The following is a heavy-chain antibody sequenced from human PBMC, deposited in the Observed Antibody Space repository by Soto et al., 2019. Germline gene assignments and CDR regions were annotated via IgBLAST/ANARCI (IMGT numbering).Heavy chain of an antibody. CDR3: AREYSSSSSYYYGMDV. Sequence: SVKVSCKXSGGTFSSYAISWVRQAPGQGLEWMGGIIPIFGTANYAQKFQGRVTITADESTSTAYMELSSLRSEDTAVYYCAREYSSSSSYYYGMDVWGQGTTVTVSS. V-gene: IGHV1-69*13. D-gene: IGHD6-6*01. CDR2: IIPIFGTA. J-gene: IGHJ6*02. CDR1: GGTFSSYA.